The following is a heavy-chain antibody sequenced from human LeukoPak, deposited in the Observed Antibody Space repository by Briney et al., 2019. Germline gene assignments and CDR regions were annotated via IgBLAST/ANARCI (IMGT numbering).Heavy chain of an antibody. D-gene: IGHD3-16*02. Sequence: PSETLSLTCTVSGGSISSYYWSWIRQPPGKGLEWIGYIYYSGSTNYNPSLKSRVTISVDTSKNQFSLKLSSVTAADTAVYYCARNSYDYAWGSYRSNWFDPWGQGTLVTVSS. CDR2: IYYSGST. V-gene: IGHV4-59*08. J-gene: IGHJ5*02. CDR3: ARNSYDYAWGSYRSNWFDP. CDR1: GGSISSYY.